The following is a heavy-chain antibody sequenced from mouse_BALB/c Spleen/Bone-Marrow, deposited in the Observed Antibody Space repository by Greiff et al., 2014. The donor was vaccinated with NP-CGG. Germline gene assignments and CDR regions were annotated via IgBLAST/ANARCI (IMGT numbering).Heavy chain of an antibody. CDR3: ARVGNYDYAMDY. CDR2: IWSGGST. D-gene: IGHD2-1*01. J-gene: IGHJ4*01. CDR1: GFSLTSYG. Sequence: VKLVESGPGLVAPSQSLSITCTVSGFSLTSYGVHWVRQPPGKGLEWLGVIWSGGSTNYNSALMSRLSISKYNSKSQVFLKMNSLQTDGTAMYYCARVGNYDYAMDYWGQGTSVTVSS. V-gene: IGHV2-9*02.